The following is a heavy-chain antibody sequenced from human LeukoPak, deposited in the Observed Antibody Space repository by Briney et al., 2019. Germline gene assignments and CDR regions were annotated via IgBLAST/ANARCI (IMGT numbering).Heavy chain of an antibody. CDR1: GYTFTNYD. Sequence: ASVKVSCKASGYTFTNYDINWDRQATGQGLEWKGWMNPNSGNTGYAQRFQGRFSITSDTSITTAYMELSSLRSEDTAVYNCARGHLGHNWFDPWGQGTLVAVSS. V-gene: IGHV1-8*01. CDR2: MNPNSGNT. J-gene: IGHJ5*02. D-gene: IGHD3-16*01. CDR3: ARGHLGHNWFDP.